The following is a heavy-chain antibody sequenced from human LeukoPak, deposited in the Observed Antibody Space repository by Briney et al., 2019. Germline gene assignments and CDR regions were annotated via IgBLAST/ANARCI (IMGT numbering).Heavy chain of an antibody. D-gene: IGHD2-2*01. CDR2: IRYDGSNK. CDR3: ATQGGYCSSTSCLNYYYYYMDV. V-gene: IGHV3-30*02. Sequence: GGSLRLSCAASGFTFSSYGMHWVRQAPGKGLEWVAFIRYDGSNKYYADSVKGRFTISRDNSKNTLYLQMNSLRAEDTAVYYCATQGGYCSSTSCLNYYYYYMDVWGKGTTVTVSS. CDR1: GFTFSSYG. J-gene: IGHJ6*03.